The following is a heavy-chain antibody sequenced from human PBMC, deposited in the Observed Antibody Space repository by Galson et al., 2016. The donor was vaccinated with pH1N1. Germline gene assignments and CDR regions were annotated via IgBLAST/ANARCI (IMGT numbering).Heavy chain of an antibody. CDR3: ARLGIPATIDYHYYMDV. V-gene: IGHV5-51*01. D-gene: IGHD2-2*01. Sequence: QSGAEVKKPGESLNISCKGTGYSFSTYWIAWMRQMPGEGLEWMGIIYPGDSDTRYSPSFQGQVTISADKSISAAYLQWSSLQASDTAMYFCARLGIPATIDYHYYMDVWGKGTTVTVSS. J-gene: IGHJ6*03. CDR1: GYSFSTYW. CDR2: IYPGDSDT.